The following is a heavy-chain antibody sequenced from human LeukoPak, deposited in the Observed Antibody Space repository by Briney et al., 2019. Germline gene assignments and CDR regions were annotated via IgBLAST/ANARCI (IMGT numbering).Heavy chain of an antibody. D-gene: IGHD6-13*01. Sequence: ASVKVSCKASGYTFTSYYMHWVRQAPGQGLEWMGWINPNSGGTNYAQKFQGWVTMTRDTSISTAYMELSRLRSDDTAVYYCARDLYSSSWDYYYYGMDVWGQGTTVTVSS. CDR3: ARDLYSSSWDYYYYGMDV. V-gene: IGHV1-2*04. J-gene: IGHJ6*02. CDR1: GYTFTSYY. CDR2: INPNSGGT.